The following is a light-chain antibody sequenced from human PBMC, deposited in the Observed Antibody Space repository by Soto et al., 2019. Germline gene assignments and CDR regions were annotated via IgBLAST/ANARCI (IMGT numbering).Light chain of an antibody. CDR1: QSVSTRY. Sequence: ESMLTQSPGTLSLSPGERATLSCRASQSVSTRYLAWYQQKPGQAPRLLIYGASIRAAGIPDRFSGSGSVTVFTLTISRLETEAFEVYYCHQFGSSPLAFTFGQGTKLEI. CDR3: HQFGSSPLAFT. V-gene: IGKV3-20*01. J-gene: IGKJ2*01. CDR2: GAS.